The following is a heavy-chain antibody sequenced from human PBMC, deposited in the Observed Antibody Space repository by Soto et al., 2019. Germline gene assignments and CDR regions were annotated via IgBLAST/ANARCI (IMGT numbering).Heavy chain of an antibody. CDR1: GYSFTSYW. Sequence: GEALKISCKGSGYSFTSYWIGWVRQMSGKGLEWMGIIYPGDSDTRYSTSFQGQVTISADKSISTDYLQWSSLKASDTAMYYYARVYYYILTGYPTHYYYYGMDVWGQGTTVTVSS. CDR3: ARVYYYILTGYPTHYYYYGMDV. J-gene: IGHJ6*02. V-gene: IGHV5-51*01. D-gene: IGHD3-9*01. CDR2: IYPGDSDT.